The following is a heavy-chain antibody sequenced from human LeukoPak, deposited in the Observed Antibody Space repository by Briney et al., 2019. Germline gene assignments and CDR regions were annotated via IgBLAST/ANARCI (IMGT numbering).Heavy chain of an antibody. D-gene: IGHD2-15*01. CDR2: ISSSGSTI. J-gene: IGHJ6*03. CDR1: GFTFSSYE. Sequence: PGGSLRLSCAASGFTFSSYEMNWVRQAPGKGLEWVSYISSSGSTIYYADSVKGRFTISRDNAKNSLYLQMNSLRAEDTAVYYCAGACSGGSCYSRGSTYYYYYMDVWGKGTTVTVSS. V-gene: IGHV3-48*03. CDR3: AGACSGGSCYSRGSTYYYYYMDV.